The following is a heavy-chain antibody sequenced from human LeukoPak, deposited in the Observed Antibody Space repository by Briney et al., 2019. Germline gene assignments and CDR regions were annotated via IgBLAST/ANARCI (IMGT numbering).Heavy chain of an antibody. D-gene: IGHD1-1*01. V-gene: IGHV3-23*01. Sequence: GGSLRLSCAASGFTFSSYAMSWVRQAPGKGLEWVSAISDDGSDTKYAESVKGRFTISRDNSRNRLYLQMNSLRVEDTAIYYCGRDWKCDYWGQGILVTVSS. CDR2: ISDDGSDT. CDR3: GRDWKCDY. J-gene: IGHJ4*02. CDR1: GFTFSSYA.